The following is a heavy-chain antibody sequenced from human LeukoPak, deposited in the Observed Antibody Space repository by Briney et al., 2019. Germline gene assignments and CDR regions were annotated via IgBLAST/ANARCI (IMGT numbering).Heavy chain of an antibody. CDR2: IWYDGSNK. D-gene: IGHD2-21*02. Sequence: PGGSLRLSCAASGFTFSSYGMHWVRQAPGKGLEWVAVIWYDGSNKYYADSVKGRFTISRDNSKNTLYLQMNSLRAEDTAVYYCAREMGYCGGDCYSGYYYYYGMDVWGLGTTVTVSS. J-gene: IGHJ6*02. V-gene: IGHV3-33*01. CDR1: GFTFSSYG. CDR3: AREMGYCGGDCYSGYYYYYGMDV.